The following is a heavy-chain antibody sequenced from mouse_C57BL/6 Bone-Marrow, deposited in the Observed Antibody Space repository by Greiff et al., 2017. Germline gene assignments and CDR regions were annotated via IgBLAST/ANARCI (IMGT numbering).Heavy chain of an antibody. CDR1: GYTFTDYN. V-gene: IGHV1-22*01. Sequence: EVKLQQSGPELVKPGASVKMSCKASGYTFTDYNMHWVKQSHGKSLEWIGYINPNNGGTSYNQKFKGKATLTVNKSSSTAYMELRSLTSEDSAVYYCASLLIYSEAYWGQGTLVTVSA. CDR2: INPNNGGT. J-gene: IGHJ3*01. D-gene: IGHD1-1*01. CDR3: ASLLIYSEAY.